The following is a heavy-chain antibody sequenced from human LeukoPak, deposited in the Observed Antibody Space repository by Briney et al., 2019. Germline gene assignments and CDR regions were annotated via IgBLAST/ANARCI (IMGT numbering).Heavy chain of an antibody. Sequence: SETLSLTCTASGGSISSYCWSWIRQPPGKGLEWIGYIYYSGTTNYNPSLKSRVTISVDTSKTQFSLKLSSVTAADTAVYYCARHQYTNSQFVSWGQGTLVTVSS. CDR2: IYYSGTT. V-gene: IGHV4-59*08. J-gene: IGHJ4*02. D-gene: IGHD6-6*01. CDR1: GGSISSYC. CDR3: ARHQYTNSQFVS.